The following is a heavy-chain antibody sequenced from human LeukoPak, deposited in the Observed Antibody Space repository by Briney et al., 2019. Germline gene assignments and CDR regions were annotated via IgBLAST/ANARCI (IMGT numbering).Heavy chain of an antibody. Sequence: GGSLRLSCAVSGFGVSVYYMTWVRQAPGKGLEWVSSISSSSSYIYYADSVKGRFTISRDNAKNSLYLQMNSLRAEDTAVYYCTGGATGDAFDIWGQGTMVTVSS. CDR2: ISSSSSYI. CDR1: GFGVSVYY. J-gene: IGHJ3*02. D-gene: IGHD1-26*01. CDR3: TGGATGDAFDI. V-gene: IGHV3-21*01.